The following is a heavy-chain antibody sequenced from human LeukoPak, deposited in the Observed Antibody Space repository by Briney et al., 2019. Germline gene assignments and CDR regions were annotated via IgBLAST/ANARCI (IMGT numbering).Heavy chain of an antibody. D-gene: IGHD3-22*01. CDR3: ARGGDYYDSSGWDYFDY. Sequence: SETLSLTCTVSGGSIGSYYWSWIRQPPGKGLEWIGYIYTSGSTNYNPSLKSRVTISVDTSKNQFSLKLSSVTAADTAVYYCARGGDYYDSSGWDYFDYWGQGTLVTVSS. CDR1: GGSIGSYY. V-gene: IGHV4-4*09. J-gene: IGHJ4*02. CDR2: IYTSGST.